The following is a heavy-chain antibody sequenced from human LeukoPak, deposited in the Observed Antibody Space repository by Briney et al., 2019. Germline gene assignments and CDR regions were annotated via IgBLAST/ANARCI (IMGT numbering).Heavy chain of an antibody. V-gene: IGHV1-2*07. D-gene: IGHD3-9*01. CDR1: GYTFSGYY. J-gene: IGHJ4*02. CDR3: ARDSNYYDSTDYLDH. CDR2: INPNNGDT. Sequence: ASVKVSCKASGYTFSGYYIHWLRQAPGQGLEWMGWINPNNGDTKYAHTFHGMVTMTRDTSIRTAYMELSGLRYDDTALYYCARDSNYYDSTDYLDHWGQGSQIIVSS.